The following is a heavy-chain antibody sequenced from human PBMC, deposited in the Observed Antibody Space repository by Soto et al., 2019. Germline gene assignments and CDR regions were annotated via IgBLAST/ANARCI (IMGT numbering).Heavy chain of an antibody. V-gene: IGHV3-30*18. J-gene: IGHJ4*02. CDR2: ISNDGNTK. D-gene: IGHD5-18*01. CDR1: GFRFSLHG. CDR3: AKDREDTAMVLGS. Sequence: QVQLVESGGGVVQPGRSLRLSCAASGFRFSLHGMHWVRQAPGKGLEWMVVISNDGNTKYYADSVKGRFTISRDNSKNTLYLQMKSLRSEDTAVYYCAKDREDTAMVLGSWGQGTLVTVSS.